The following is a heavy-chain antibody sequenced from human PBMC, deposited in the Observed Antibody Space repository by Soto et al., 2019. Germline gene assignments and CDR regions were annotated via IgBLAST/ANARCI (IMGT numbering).Heavy chain of an antibody. CDR1: GFTFSSYA. V-gene: IGHV3-23*01. J-gene: IGHJ6*03. D-gene: IGHD3-16*01. Sequence: EVQLLESGGGLVQPGGSLRLSCAASGFTFSSYAMSWVRQAPGKGLEWVSAISGSGGSTYYADSVKGRFTISRDNSKNTLYLQMNSLRAEDTSVYYCAKDSRGDYYYYYMDVWGKGTTVTVSS. CDR2: ISGSGGST. CDR3: AKDSRGDYYYYYMDV.